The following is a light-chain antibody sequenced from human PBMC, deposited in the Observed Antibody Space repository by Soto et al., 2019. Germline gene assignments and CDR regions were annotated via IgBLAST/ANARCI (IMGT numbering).Light chain of an antibody. J-gene: IGKJ4*01. CDR1: QSLGTNY. CDR3: QQFSSYPLT. Sequence: EIVMTQSPGTLSLSPGERATLSCRASQSLGTNYLAWYQQKPGQAPRLLIYDASSRATGIPDRFSGGGSGTDFTLTISRLEPEDFAVYYCQQFSSYPLTFGGGTKVDIK. CDR2: DAS. V-gene: IGKV3-20*01.